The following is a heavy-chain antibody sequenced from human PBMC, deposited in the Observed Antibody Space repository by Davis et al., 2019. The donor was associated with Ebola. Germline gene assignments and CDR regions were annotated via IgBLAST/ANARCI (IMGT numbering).Heavy chain of an antibody. CDR2: IDPSDSYT. CDR3: AGLKYYYYGMDV. J-gene: IGHJ6*02. Sequence: GESLKISCQGSGYSFTSYWISWVRQMPGKGLEWMGRIDPSDSYTNYSPSFQGHVTISADKSISTAYLQWSSLKASDTAMYYCAGLKYYYYGMDVWGQGTTVTVSS. V-gene: IGHV5-10-1*01. CDR1: GYSFTSYW.